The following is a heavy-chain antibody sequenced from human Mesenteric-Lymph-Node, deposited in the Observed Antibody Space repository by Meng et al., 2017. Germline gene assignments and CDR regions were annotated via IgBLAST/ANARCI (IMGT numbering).Heavy chain of an antibody. CDR2: IHHSGSA. Sequence: VRLLVSGPRLVKPSQTLSLTCTVSGGSINSGDYYWSWIRQPPGKGLEWIGYIHHSGSAYYNPSLKSRVSISVDTSKNQFSLNLNSMTAADTAVYYCASFDHIPRRNYFDYWGQGTLVTVSS. CDR3: ASFDHIPRRNYFDY. V-gene: IGHV4-30-4*01. J-gene: IGHJ4*02. CDR1: GGSINSGDYY. D-gene: IGHD2-21*01.